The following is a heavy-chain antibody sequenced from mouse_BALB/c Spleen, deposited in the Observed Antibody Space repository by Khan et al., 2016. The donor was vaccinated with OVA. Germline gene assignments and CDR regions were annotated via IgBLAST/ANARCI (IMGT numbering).Heavy chain of an antibody. CDR1: GFTFSTYA. J-gene: IGHJ3*01. CDR2: ISSDGDYT. V-gene: IGHV5-9-3*01. CDR3: ARSPYGNFAY. Sequence: EVELVESGGGLVKPGGSLKLSCAASGFTFSTYAMSWVRQTPEKRLEWVATISSDGDYTYFPDNVTGRFTISSDNAKNTLCLQMTSLRSEDTAMYYCARSPYGNFAYWGKGTLVTVPA. D-gene: IGHD2-1*01.